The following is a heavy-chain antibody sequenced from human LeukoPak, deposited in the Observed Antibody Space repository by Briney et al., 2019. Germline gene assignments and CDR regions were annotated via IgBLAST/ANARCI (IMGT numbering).Heavy chain of an antibody. CDR1: GFTFKIYS. D-gene: IGHD2-2*02. CDR3: ARSHCSSTSCYTVDAFDI. V-gene: IGHV3-21*01. J-gene: IGHJ3*02. CDR2: ISTSSSHM. Sequence: GGSLRLSCAASGFTFKIYSMNWVRQAPGKGLEWVSSISTSSSHMYYADSVKGRFTISRDNAKNSLYLQMNSLRAEDTAVYYCARSHCSSTSCYTVDAFDIWGQGTMVTVSS.